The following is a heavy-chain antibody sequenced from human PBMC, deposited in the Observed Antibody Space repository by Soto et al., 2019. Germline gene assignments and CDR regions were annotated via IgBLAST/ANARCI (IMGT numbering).Heavy chain of an antibody. CDR1: GYTFTSFG. CDR3: ARDRSMYYGMDV. V-gene: IGHV1-18*01. Sequence: QVQLVQSGGEVKKPGASVKVSCKATGYTFTSFGISWVRQAPGQGLEWMGWISAYNGNTIYAQKLQGRVTMTTDTSTSTAYMELRSLTSDDTAVYYCARDRSMYYGMDVWGQGTTVTVSS. CDR2: ISAYNGNT. D-gene: IGHD2-8*01. J-gene: IGHJ6*02.